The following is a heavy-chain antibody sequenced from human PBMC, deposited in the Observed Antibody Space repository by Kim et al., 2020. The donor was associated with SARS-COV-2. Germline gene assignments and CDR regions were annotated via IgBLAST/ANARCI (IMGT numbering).Heavy chain of an antibody. D-gene: IGHD3-3*01. CDR3: ARGGSRERTIFGVVIGSGPPYGMDV. V-gene: IGHV1-2*06. Sequence: ASVKVSCKASGYTFIGYYMHWVRQAPGQGLEWMGRINPNSGGTNYAQKFQGRVTMTRDTSISTAYMELSRLRSDDTAVYYCARGGSRERTIFGVVIGSGPPYGMDVWGQGTTVTVSS. J-gene: IGHJ6*02. CDR1: GYTFIGYY. CDR2: INPNSGGT.